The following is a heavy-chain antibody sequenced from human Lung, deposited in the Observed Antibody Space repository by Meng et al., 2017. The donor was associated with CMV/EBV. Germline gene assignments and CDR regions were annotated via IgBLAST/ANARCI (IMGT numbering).Heavy chain of an antibody. D-gene: IGHD6-19*01. J-gene: IGHJ4*02. Sequence: QVQLQEAVQGLVKPSGTLSLTCAVSGGSISSSNWWSWVRQPPGKGLEWIGEIYHSGSTNYNPSLKSRVTISVDKSKNQFSLKLSSVTAADTAVYYCASFPPPGKQWLVTDYWGQGTLVTVSS. CDR3: ASFPPPGKQWLVTDY. V-gene: IGHV4-4*02. CDR2: IYHSGST. CDR1: GGSISSSNW.